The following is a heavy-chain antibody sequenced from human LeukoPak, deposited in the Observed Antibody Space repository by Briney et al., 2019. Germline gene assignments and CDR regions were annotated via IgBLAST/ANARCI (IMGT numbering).Heavy chain of an antibody. D-gene: IGHD2-2*01. CDR2: IYYSGST. CDR3: ASNIVVVPAATPFDY. CDR1: GGSISSYY. Sequence: SETLSLTCTVSGGSISSYYWGWIRQPPGKGLEWIGSIYYSGSTYYNPSLKSRVTISVDTSKNQFSLKLSSVTAADTAVYYCASNIVVVPAATPFDYWGQGTLVTVSS. J-gene: IGHJ4*02. V-gene: IGHV4-39*01.